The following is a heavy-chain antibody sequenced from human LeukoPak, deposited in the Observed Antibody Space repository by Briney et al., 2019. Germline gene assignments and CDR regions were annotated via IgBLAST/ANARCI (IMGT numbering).Heavy chain of an antibody. CDR2: INEDGSKK. CDR1: EFSFSAAW. V-gene: IGHV3-7*01. D-gene: IGHD1-26*01. Sequence: GGSLRLSCAVSEFSFSAAWMSWVRQAPGKGLEWVANINEDGSKKYYVDSVKGRLTISRDNAEKSLYLQMDSLRGEDTAVYYCARDYRRSLLYSGATLSPGEWGQGTLVTVSS. CDR3: ARDYRRSLLYSGATLSPGE. J-gene: IGHJ4*02.